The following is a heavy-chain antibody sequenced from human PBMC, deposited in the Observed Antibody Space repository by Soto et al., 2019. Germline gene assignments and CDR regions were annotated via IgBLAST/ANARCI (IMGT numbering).Heavy chain of an antibody. CDR1: GLTFTRYA. Sequence: GGSLRLSCAASGLTFTRYAMHWVRQAPGKGLEWVSLISYDGSKKYYADSVKGRFTISRDNSKNTLFLQMSSLRTEDTAVYYCATGIVTTEDAFDIWGQGTMVTVSS. CDR3: ATGIVTTEDAFDI. CDR2: ISYDGSKK. D-gene: IGHD5-12*01. J-gene: IGHJ3*02. V-gene: IGHV3-30-3*01.